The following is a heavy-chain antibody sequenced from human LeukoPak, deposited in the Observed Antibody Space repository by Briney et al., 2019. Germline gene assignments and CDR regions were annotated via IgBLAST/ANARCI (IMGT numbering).Heavy chain of an antibody. D-gene: IGHD1-7*01. CDR1: GGSISSYY. CDR2: THYSGAT. J-gene: IGHJ4*02. CDR3: ARDLTGTTHYFDY. Sequence: SETLSLTCTVSGGSISSYYWSWHRQPPGKGLEYIGYTHYSGATSYNPSLKSRVTISLDTSGNQFSLKLGSVSAADTAVDYCARDLTGTTHYFDYWGQGTLVTVSS. V-gene: IGHV4-59*01.